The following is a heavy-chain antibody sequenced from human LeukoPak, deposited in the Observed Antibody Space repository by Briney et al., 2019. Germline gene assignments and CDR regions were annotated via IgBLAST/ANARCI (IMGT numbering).Heavy chain of an antibody. Sequence: PGGSLRLSCAASGFTFSSYSMNWVRQAPGKGLEWVSSISSSSSYIYYADSVEGRFTISRDNAKNSLYLQMNSLRAEGTAVYYCARDRILHSSGWYGYWGQGALVTVSS. CDR3: ARDRILHSSGWYGY. CDR2: ISSSSSYI. CDR1: GFTFSSYS. J-gene: IGHJ4*02. V-gene: IGHV3-21*01. D-gene: IGHD6-19*01.